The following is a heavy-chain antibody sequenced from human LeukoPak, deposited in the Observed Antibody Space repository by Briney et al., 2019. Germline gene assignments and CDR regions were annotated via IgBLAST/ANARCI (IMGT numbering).Heavy chain of an antibody. CDR1: GGSISSGGYY. CDR3: ARDTGAAAVS. J-gene: IGHJ5*02. Sequence: SETLSLTCTVSGGSISSGGYYWSWIRQHPGKGLEWIGYIYYSGSTYYNPSLKSRVTISVDTSKNQFSLKLSSVTAADTAVYYCARDTGAAAVSWGQGTLVTASS. CDR2: IYYSGST. V-gene: IGHV4-31*03. D-gene: IGHD6-13*01.